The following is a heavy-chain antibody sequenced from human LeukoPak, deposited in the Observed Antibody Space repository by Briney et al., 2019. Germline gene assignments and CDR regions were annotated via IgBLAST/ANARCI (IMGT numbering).Heavy chain of an antibody. J-gene: IGHJ4*02. CDR3: ARDVTPYSSSWYRY. CDR2: INPSGSST. Sequence: GASVKVSCTASGYSFTSHYMHWVRQAPGQGLEWMGLINPSGSSTLYAQKFQGRVTMTRDTSTSTVYMELSSLRSEDTAVYYCARDVTPYSSSWYRYWGQGTLVTVSS. D-gene: IGHD6-13*01. V-gene: IGHV1-46*01. CDR1: GYSFTSHY.